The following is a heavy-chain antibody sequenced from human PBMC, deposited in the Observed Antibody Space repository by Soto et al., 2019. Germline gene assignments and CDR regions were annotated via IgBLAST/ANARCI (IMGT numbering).Heavy chain of an antibody. CDR3: ARGGNIPARPLDY. V-gene: IGHV1-46*01. CDR2: INPSGGGT. Sequence: QVQLVQSGAEVRKPGASVKVSCKASGYTFTNYYMHWVRQAPGQGLEWMGIINPSGGGTNYAQKFQGRVTMTRDTSTSILYMELSSLRSDDTAVYYCARGGNIPARPLDYWGQGTLVTVSS. CDR1: GYTFTNYY. J-gene: IGHJ4*02. D-gene: IGHD6-6*01.